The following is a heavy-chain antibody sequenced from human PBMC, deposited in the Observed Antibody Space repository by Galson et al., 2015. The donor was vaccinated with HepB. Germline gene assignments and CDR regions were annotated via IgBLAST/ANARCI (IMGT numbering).Heavy chain of an antibody. CDR1: GFTFSSYS. Sequence: SLRLSCAASGFTFSSYSMNWVRQAPGKGLEWVSSISSSSSYIYYADSVKGRFTISRDNAKNSLYLQMNSLRAEDTAVYYCARRPGSFGDGDWFDPWGQGTLVTVSS. CDR2: ISSSSSYI. CDR3: ARRPGSFGDGDWFDP. J-gene: IGHJ5*02. D-gene: IGHD3-10*01. V-gene: IGHV3-21*01.